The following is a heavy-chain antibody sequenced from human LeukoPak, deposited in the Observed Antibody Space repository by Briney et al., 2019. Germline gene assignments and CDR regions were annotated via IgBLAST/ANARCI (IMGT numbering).Heavy chain of an antibody. CDR1: GFTFSSYA. CDR2: IKQDGSEK. CDR3: ARGGFQLGIY. V-gene: IGHV3-7*01. J-gene: IGHJ4*02. D-gene: IGHD2-2*01. Sequence: GGSLRLSCAASGFTFSSYAMSWVRQAPGKGLEWVANIKQDGSEKYYVDSVKGRFTISRDNPKNSLYLQMNSLRAEDTAVYYCARGGFQLGIYWGQGTLVTVSS.